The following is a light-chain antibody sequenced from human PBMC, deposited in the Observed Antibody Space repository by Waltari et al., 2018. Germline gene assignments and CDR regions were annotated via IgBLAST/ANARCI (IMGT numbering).Light chain of an antibody. V-gene: IGLV1-44*01. J-gene: IGLJ3*02. CDR1: SSNIGGNT. Sequence: QSVLTQPPSASGTPGQRVTIFCSGSSSNIGGNTVNWYQQLPETAPKLLIHSDNQRPSGVPDRFSGSKSGTSASLAISGLQSEDEGGYYCSTWDDSLNGPVFGGGTKLTVL. CDR3: STWDDSLNGPV. CDR2: SDN.